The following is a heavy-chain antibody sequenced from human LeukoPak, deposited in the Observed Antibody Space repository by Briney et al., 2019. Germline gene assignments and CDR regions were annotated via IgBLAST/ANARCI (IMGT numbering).Heavy chain of an antibody. CDR2: ISGSGGNT. V-gene: IGHV3-23*01. CDR3: ATWPYGSGSYWEGIDY. D-gene: IGHD3-10*01. CDR1: GFTFSSYV. J-gene: IGHJ4*02. Sequence: SGGSLRLSCAASGFTFSSYVMSWVGQAPGKGLEWVSAISGSGGNTYYADSVKGRFTISRDNSKNTLYLQMNSLSAEDTAIYYCATWPYGSGSYWEGIDYWGQGNLVTVSS.